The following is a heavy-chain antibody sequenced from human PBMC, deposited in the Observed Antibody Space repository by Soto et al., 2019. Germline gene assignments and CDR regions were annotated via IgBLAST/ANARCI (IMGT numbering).Heavy chain of an antibody. Sequence: EVQLVESGGGLVQPGRSLRLSCAASGFTFDDYAMHWVRQAPGKGLEWVSGISWNSGSIGYADSVKGRFTISRDNAKNSLYLQMNSLRAEDTALYYCAKDLYSSSLCFDYWGQGTLVTVSS. CDR3: AKDLYSSSLCFDY. D-gene: IGHD6-6*01. V-gene: IGHV3-9*01. CDR2: ISWNSGSI. CDR1: GFTFDDYA. J-gene: IGHJ4*02.